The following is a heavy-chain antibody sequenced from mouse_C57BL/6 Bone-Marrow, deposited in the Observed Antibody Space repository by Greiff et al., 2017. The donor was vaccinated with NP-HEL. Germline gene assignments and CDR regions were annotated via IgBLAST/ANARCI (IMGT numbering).Heavy chain of an antibody. CDR1: GYTFTDYE. CDR3: TRWDDYDGAWFAY. CDR2: IDPETGGT. V-gene: IGHV1-15*01. Sequence: QVQLQQSGAELVRPGASVTLSCKASGYTFTDYEMHWVKQTPVHGLEWIGAIDPETGGTAYNQKFKGTAILTADKSSSTAYMELRSLTSEDSAVYYCTRWDDYDGAWFAYWGQGTLVTVSA. D-gene: IGHD2-4*01. J-gene: IGHJ3*01.